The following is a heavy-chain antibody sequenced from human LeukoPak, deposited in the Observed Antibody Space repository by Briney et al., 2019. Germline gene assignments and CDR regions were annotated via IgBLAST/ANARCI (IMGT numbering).Heavy chain of an antibody. CDR2: ISYDGSNK. CDR1: GFTFSSYA. Sequence: GRSLRLSCAASGFTFSSYAMHWVRQAPGKGLEWVAVISYDGSNKYYADSVKGRFTISRDNSKNTLYLQMNSLRAEDTAVYYCARDKELVSYYFDYWGQGTLVTVSS. CDR3: ARDKELVSYYFDY. J-gene: IGHJ4*02. D-gene: IGHD6-6*01. V-gene: IGHV3-30-3*01.